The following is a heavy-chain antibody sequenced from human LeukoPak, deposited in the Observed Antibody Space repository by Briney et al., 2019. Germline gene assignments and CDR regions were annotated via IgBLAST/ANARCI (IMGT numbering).Heavy chain of an antibody. J-gene: IGHJ5*02. CDR2: IYYSGST. CDR1: GDSIRTNS. V-gene: IGHV4-59*01. CDR3: ARGDYRSGFDP. D-gene: IGHD4-11*01. Sequence: SETLSLTCTVSGDSIRTNSWSWIRQPPGKGLQWIGYIYYSGSTNYNPSLKSRVTISVDTSKNQFSLKLSSVTAADTAVYYCARGDYRSGFDPWGQGTLVTVSS.